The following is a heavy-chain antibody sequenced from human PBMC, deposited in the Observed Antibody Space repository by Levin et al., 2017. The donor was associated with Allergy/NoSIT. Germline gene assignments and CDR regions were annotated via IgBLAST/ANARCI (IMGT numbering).Heavy chain of an antibody. D-gene: IGHD6-13*01. J-gene: IGHJ6*02. V-gene: IGHV3-21*01. Sequence: GGSLRLSCAASGFTFSSYSMNWVRQAPGKGLEWVSSISSSSSYIYYADSVKGRFTISRDNAKNSLYLQMNSLRAEDTAVYYCASEKAAGAALEYGMDVWGQGTTVTVSS. CDR3: ASEKAAGAALEYGMDV. CDR2: ISSSSSYI. CDR1: GFTFSSYS.